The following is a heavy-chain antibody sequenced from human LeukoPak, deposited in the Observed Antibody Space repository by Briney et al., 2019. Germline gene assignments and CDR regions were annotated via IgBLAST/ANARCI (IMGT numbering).Heavy chain of an antibody. CDR1: GGSISSTNYY. J-gene: IGHJ5*02. CDR3: ASTLYYDFWSGHGGFDP. Sequence: SETLSLTCTVSGGSISSTNYYWGWIRQPPGKGLEWIGTIYYTGTTYYNPSLKSRVTISVDTSKNQFSLKLSSVTAADTAVYYCASTLYYDFWSGHGGFDPWGQGTLVTVSS. CDR2: IYYTGTT. D-gene: IGHD3-3*01. V-gene: IGHV4-39*07.